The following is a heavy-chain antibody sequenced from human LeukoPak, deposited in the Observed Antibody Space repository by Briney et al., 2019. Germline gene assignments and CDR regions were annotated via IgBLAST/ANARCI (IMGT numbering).Heavy chain of an antibody. CDR2: ISYDGSNK. V-gene: IGHV3-30-3*01. D-gene: IGHD1-26*01. Sequence: HPGGSLRLSCAASGFTFSSYAMHWVRQAPGKGLEWVAAISYDGSNKYYADSVKGRFTISRDNSKNTLYLQMNSLRAEDTAVYYCARDLTSGTALDYWGQGTLVTVSS. CDR1: GFTFSSYA. J-gene: IGHJ4*02. CDR3: ARDLTSGTALDY.